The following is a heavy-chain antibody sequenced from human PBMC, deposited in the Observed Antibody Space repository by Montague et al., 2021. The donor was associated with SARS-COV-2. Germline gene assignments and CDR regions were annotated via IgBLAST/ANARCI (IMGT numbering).Heavy chain of an antibody. CDR3: VRVRGSGWFDP. CDR1: GGSFSDYY. D-gene: IGHD3-10*01. CDR2: IYYSGST. J-gene: IGHJ5*02. V-gene: IGHV4-34*01. Sequence: SETLSLTCAVYGGSFSDYYWSWIRQPPGKGLEWIGSIYYSGSTYYNPSLKSRVTISVDTSKNQFSLKLNSVTAADTAVYFCVRVRGSGWFDPWGQGILVTVSS.